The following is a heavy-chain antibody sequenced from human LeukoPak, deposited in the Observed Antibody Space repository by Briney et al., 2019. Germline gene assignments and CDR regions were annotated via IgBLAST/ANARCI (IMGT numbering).Heavy chain of an antibody. Sequence: SETLSLTCTVSGGSISSSSYYWGWIRQPPGKGLEWIGSIYYSGSTYYNPSLKSRVTISVDTSKDQFSLKLSSVTAADTAAYYCARLGGSSWLQHWGQGTLVTVSS. D-gene: IGHD6-13*01. CDR3: ARLGGSSWLQH. V-gene: IGHV4-39*01. CDR1: GGSISSSSYY. J-gene: IGHJ1*01. CDR2: IYYSGST.